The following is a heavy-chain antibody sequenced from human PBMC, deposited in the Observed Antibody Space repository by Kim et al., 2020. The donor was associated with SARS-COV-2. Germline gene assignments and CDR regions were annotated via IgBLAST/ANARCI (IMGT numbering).Heavy chain of an antibody. V-gene: IGHV5-51*01. CDR1: GYSFTSYW. D-gene: IGHD3-9*01. CDR3: ARLGDYDILTGPRPIDPNYYYYGMDV. J-gene: IGHJ6*02. CDR2: IYPGDSDT. Sequence: GESLKISCKGSGYSFTSYWIGWVRQMPGKGLEWMGIIYPGDSDTRYSPSFQGQVTISADKSISTAYLQWSSLKASDTAMYYCARLGDYDILTGPRPIDPNYYYYGMDVWGQGTTVTVSS.